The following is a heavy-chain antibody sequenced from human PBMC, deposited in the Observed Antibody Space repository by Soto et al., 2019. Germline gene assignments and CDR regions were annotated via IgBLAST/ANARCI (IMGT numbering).Heavy chain of an antibody. CDR2: IYYSGST. V-gene: IGHV4-59*01. D-gene: IGHD2-21*02. Sequence: PSETLSLTCTVSGGSISSYYWSWIRQPPGKGLEWIGYIYYSGSTNYNPSLKSRVTISVDTSKNQFSLKLSSVTAADTAVYYCARDSAYCGGDCSGDYYYYGMDVWGQGTTVTVSS. CDR3: ARDSAYCGGDCSGDYYYYGMDV. J-gene: IGHJ6*02. CDR1: GGSISSYY.